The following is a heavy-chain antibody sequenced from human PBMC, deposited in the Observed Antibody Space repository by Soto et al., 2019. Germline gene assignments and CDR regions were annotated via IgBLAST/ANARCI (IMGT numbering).Heavy chain of an antibody. J-gene: IGHJ4*02. CDR2: ISPDGSDV. Sequence: GGSLRLSGAASGFPFTNYWMNWVRQTPGKGLMWVSRISPDGSDVGYADSVEGRFTVSRDNANNTQYLQMHSLTADDTAMYYCACWGHIVLVAHRDFDLWGQRTLLTVSS. D-gene: IGHD2-8*02. CDR1: GFPFTNYW. CDR3: ACWGHIVLVAHRDFDL. V-gene: IGHV3-74*01.